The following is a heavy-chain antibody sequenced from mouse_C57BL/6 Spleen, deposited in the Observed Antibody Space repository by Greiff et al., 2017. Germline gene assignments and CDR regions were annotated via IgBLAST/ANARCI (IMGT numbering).Heavy chain of an antibody. CDR2: ISSGSSTL. V-gene: IGHV5-17*01. CDR1: GFTFSDYG. D-gene: IGHD1-1*01. Sequence: EVKLVESGGGLVKPGGSLKLSCAASGFTFSDYGMHWVRQAPEKGLEWVAYISSGSSTLYYADTVKGRFTISRDNAKNTLFLQMTSLRSEDTAVFYCARLATVVATGYFDVWGTGTTVTVSS. J-gene: IGHJ1*03. CDR3: ARLATVVATGYFDV.